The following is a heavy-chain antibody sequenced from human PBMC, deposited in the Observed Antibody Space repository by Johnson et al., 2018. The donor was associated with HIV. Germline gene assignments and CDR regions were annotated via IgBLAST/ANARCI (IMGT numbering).Heavy chain of an antibody. Sequence: EQLVESGGGLVQPGGSLRLSCAASGFTFSSYWMSWVRQAPGKGLEWVANIKQDGSEKYYVDSVKGRFTISRDNAKNSLYLQINSLRAEDTAVYYCASGQVHWPASVNDAFYIWGQGTMVTVSS. V-gene: IGHV3-7*01. CDR2: IKQDGSEK. CDR1: GFTFSSYW. J-gene: IGHJ3*02. CDR3: ASGQVHWPASVNDAFYI. D-gene: IGHD2-2*01.